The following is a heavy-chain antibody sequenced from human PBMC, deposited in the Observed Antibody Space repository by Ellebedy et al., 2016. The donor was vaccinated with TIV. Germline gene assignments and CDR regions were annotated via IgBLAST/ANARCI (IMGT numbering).Heavy chain of an antibody. CDR2: IYSGGST. J-gene: IGHJ3*02. D-gene: IGHD1-26*01. Sequence: PGGSLRLSCAASGFTVSSNYMSWVRQAPGKGLEWVSVIYSGGSTYYADSVKGRFTISRDNSKNTLYLQMNSLRAEDTAVYYCASNPTELLLAFDIWGQGTMVTVSS. V-gene: IGHV3-66*01. CDR1: GFTVSSNY. CDR3: ASNPTELLLAFDI.